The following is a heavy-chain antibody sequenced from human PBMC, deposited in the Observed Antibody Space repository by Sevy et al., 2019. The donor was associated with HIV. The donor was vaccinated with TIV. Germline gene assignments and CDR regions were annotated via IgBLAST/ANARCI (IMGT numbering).Heavy chain of an antibody. J-gene: IGHJ4*02. D-gene: IGHD2-8*01. CDR3: AREGCTRPHDY. CDR2: LSFGCGKI. CDR1: GFAFYDYS. Sequence: GSLRLSCAASGFAFYDYSMSWIRQAPGKGLEWVASLSFGCGKINYADSVKGRFTISRDNSKNSFYLQMDNLRVEDTALHYCAREGCTRPHDYWGQRTRVTVSS. V-gene: IGHV3-23*01.